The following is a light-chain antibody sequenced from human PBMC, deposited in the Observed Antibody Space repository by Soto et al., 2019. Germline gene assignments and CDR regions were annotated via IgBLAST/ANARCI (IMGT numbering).Light chain of an antibody. V-gene: IGKV3D-20*02. CDR1: QIVSDNY. CDR2: GAS. CDR3: QQRSNWIT. Sequence: EIVLTHSPGTLSLSPGERATLSCRASQIVSDNYSAWYQQKPGQAPRLVVYGASSRATGIPDRFSGSGSGTDFTLTISSLEPEDFAVYYCQQRSNWITFGQGTRLEIK. J-gene: IGKJ5*01.